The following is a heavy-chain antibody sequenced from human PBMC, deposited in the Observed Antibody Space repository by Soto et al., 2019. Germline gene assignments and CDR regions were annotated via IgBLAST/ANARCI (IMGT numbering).Heavy chain of an antibody. CDR3: ARDHRDNWGGSDALDI. J-gene: IGHJ3*02. CDR2: INQAGSAK. CDR1: GLIFSDYW. Sequence: EVQLVESGGGLVQPGGSLRLSCAASGLIFSDYWMNWVRQAPGKGLEWVAIINQAGSAKYYVDSVKGRFTISRDNAKNSLYLQMDSLRVEDTAVYYCARDHRDNWGGSDALDIWGPGTMVIVSS. V-gene: IGHV3-7*01. D-gene: IGHD3-16*01.